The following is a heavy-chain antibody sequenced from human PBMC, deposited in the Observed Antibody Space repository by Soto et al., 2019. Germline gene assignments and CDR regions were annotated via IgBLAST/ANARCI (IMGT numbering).Heavy chain of an antibody. J-gene: IGHJ5*02. CDR2: MNPNSGNT. D-gene: IGHD6-13*01. V-gene: IGHV1-8*01. Sequence: GASVKVSSKASGYTFTSYDINSVRHATGQGLEWMGWMNPNSGNTGYAQKFQGRVTMTRNTSISTAYMELSSLRSEDTAVYYCVGYSSSWYWFEPWGQGTLVTVTS. CDR3: VGYSSSWYWFEP. CDR1: GYTFTSYD.